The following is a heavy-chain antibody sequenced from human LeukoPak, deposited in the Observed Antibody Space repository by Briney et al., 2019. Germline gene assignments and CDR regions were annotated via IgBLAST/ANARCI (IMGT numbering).Heavy chain of an antibody. CDR1: GYTFTGYY. V-gene: IGHV1-69*04. J-gene: IGHJ4*02. D-gene: IGHD2-15*01. Sequence: SVKVSCKASGYTFTGYYMHWVRQAPGQGLEWMGRIIPILGIANYAQKFQGRVTITADKSTSTAYMELSSLRSEDTAVYYCARDHRQDGYWGQGTLVTVSS. CDR3: ARDHRQDGY. CDR2: IIPILGIA.